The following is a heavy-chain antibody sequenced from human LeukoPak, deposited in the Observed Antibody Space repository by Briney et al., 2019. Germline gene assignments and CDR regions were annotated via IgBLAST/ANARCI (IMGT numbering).Heavy chain of an antibody. J-gene: IGHJ6*02. D-gene: IGHD2-2*01. CDR3: ASMHYYYGMDV. V-gene: IGHV4-30-2*01. Sequence: PSETLSLTCTVSGGSISSGGYSWSWIRQHPGKGLEWIGYIYHSGSTYYNPSLKSRVTISVDRSKNQFSLKLSSVTAADTAVYYCASMHYYYGMDVWGQGTTVTVSS. CDR2: IYHSGST. CDR1: GGSISSGGYS.